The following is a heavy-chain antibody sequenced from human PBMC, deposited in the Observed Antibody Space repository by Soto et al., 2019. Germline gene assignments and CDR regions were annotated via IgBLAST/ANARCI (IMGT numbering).Heavy chain of an antibody. CDR2: IRYSGNT. D-gene: IGHD2-2*01. CDR1: GGSIGSGDYY. Sequence: QLQLQESGPGLVKPSETLSLTCTVFGGSIGSGDYYGGWIRQPPGKGLEWIGSIRYSGNTFYSPSLKSRVTISVDTSKNQLSLRLNSVTATDTALYFCVGRNRVENCSANSCDVTDWGQGTLVTVSS. CDR3: VGRNRVENCSANSCDVTD. J-gene: IGHJ4*02. V-gene: IGHV4-39*01.